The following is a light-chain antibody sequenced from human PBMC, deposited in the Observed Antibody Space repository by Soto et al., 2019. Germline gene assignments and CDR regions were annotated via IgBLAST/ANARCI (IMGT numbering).Light chain of an antibody. J-gene: IGKJ5*01. CDR1: QSVSSSY. CDR3: QQYGSSIT. CDR2: GAS. V-gene: IGKV3-20*01. Sequence: EIVLTQSPGTLSLSPGERATLSCRASQSVSSSYLAWYQQKPGQAPRLLIYGASSRATGIPDRFSGSGSGTFFTLTISRLEPEDVAVFYCQQYGSSITFGQGTRLEIK.